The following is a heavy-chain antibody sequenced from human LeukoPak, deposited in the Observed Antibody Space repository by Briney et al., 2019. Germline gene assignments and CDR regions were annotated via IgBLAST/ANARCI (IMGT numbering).Heavy chain of an antibody. CDR1: GYTFSVYH. V-gene: IGHV1-2*02. J-gene: IGHJ4*01. CDR2: INPNSGGT. D-gene: IGHD3-10*01. CDR3: VRGFGELGGFDY. Sequence: ASVKVSCKASGYTFSVYHIHWVRQAPGQRLEWMGWINPNSGGTKYAQQFQGRVSMTGDTSISTVYMDLSGLRSDDTAVYFCVRGFGELGGFDYWGHGTLLTVSS.